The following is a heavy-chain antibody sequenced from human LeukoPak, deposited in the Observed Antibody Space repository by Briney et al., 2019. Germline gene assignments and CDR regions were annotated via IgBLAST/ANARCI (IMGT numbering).Heavy chain of an antibody. D-gene: IGHD4-11*01. CDR1: GFTVSTNY. V-gene: IGHV3-53*01. Sequence: GGSLRLSCAASGFTVSTNYMSWVRQAPGKRLEWVSVIYIAGSTYYADSVKGRFTISRDNSKNTLYLQMNSLRAEDTAVCYCAKDATVTTEDPIDYWGQGTLVTVSS. CDR3: AKDATVTTEDPIDY. CDR2: IYIAGST. J-gene: IGHJ4*02.